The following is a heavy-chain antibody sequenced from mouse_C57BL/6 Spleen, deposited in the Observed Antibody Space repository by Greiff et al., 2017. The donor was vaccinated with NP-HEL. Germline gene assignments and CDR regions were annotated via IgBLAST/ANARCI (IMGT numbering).Heavy chain of an antibody. V-gene: IGHV1-72*01. J-gene: IGHJ1*03. D-gene: IGHD2-4*01. CDR2: IDPNSGGT. Sequence: QVQLKQSGAELVKPGASVKLSCKASGYTFTSYWMHWVKQRPGRGLEWIGRIDPNSGGTKYNEKFKSKATLTVDKPSSTAYMQLSSLTSEDSAVYYCARSVGDYDGDWYFDVWGTGTTVTVSS. CDR1: GYTFTSYW. CDR3: ARSVGDYDGDWYFDV.